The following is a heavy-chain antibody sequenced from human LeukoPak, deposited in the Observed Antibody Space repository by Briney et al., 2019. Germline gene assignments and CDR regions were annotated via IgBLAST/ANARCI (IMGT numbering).Heavy chain of an antibody. CDR3: ARDDFSTYPGLNYFDY. CDR1: GYTFSGYA. V-gene: IGHV1-3*01. Sequence: GAPVKVSCKASGYTFSGYAIHWVRQAPGQRLEWMGWTNVGNDYTESSQKFQDRLTITSDTTATTVYMELSSLRSEDTAVYYCARDDFSTYPGLNYFDYWGQGSLVTVSS. D-gene: IGHD4-11*01. CDR2: TNVGNDYT. J-gene: IGHJ4*02.